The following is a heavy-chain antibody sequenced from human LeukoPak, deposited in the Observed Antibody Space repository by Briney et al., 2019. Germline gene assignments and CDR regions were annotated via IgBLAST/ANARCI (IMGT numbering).Heavy chain of an antibody. D-gene: IGHD3-22*01. Sequence: SETLSLTCTVSGGSISSGSYYWSWIRQPAGKGLEWIGRIYTSGSTNYNPSLKSRVTISVDTSKNQFSLKLSSVTAADTAVYYCASWYHDSSGIDYWGQGTLVTVSS. CDR2: IYTSGST. CDR1: GGSISSGSYY. J-gene: IGHJ4*02. CDR3: ASWYHDSSGIDY. V-gene: IGHV4-61*02.